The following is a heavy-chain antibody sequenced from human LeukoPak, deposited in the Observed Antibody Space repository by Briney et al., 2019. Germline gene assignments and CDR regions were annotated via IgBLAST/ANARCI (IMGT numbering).Heavy chain of an antibody. CDR2: INHSGST. CDR1: GGSFSGFY. V-gene: IGHV4-34*01. Sequence: SETLSLTCAVYGGSFSGFYWTWIRKPPGKGLEWIGEINHSGSTNYNPSLKSRVTISVDTSKNQFSLKLSSVTAADTAVYYCARRVLTYYYGSGSYPRHNWFDPWGQGTLVTVSS. CDR3: ARRVLTYYYGSGSYPRHNWFDP. J-gene: IGHJ5*02. D-gene: IGHD3-10*01.